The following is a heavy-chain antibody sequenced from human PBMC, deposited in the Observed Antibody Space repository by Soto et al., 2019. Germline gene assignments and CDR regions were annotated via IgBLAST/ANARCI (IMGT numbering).Heavy chain of an antibody. Sequence: QVQLQQWGAGLLKPSETLSLTCAVYGGSFSGYYWSWIRQPPGKGLEWIGEINHSGSTNYNPSLKSRVTISVDTSKNQFSLKLSSVTAADTAVYYCARGSRIAAVRRDYFDYWGQGTLVTVSS. CDR1: GGSFSGYY. J-gene: IGHJ4*02. CDR3: ARGSRIAAVRRDYFDY. CDR2: INHSGST. V-gene: IGHV4-34*01. D-gene: IGHD6-13*01.